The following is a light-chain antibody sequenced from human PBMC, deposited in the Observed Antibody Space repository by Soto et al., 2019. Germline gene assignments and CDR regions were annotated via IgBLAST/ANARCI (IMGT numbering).Light chain of an antibody. J-gene: IGLJ1*01. CDR3: GSYSSTDTPFV. Sequence: QSALTQPPSASGSPGQSVTISCTGTSSDVGAYNYVSWYQHHSGKAPKLLIYEVTNRPSGISDRFSGSKSVNTASLTISGLQAEDESDYYCGSYSSTDTPFVFGTGTKLTVL. CDR2: EVT. CDR1: SSDVGAYNY. V-gene: IGLV2-8*01.